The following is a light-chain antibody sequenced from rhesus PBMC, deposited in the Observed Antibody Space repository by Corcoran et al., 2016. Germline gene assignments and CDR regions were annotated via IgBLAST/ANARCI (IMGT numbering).Light chain of an antibody. V-gene: IGKV1-21*01. CDR1: QGSRSW. CDR2: KAS. Sequence: DIQMTQSPSSLSASVGDTVTITCRASQGSRSWLAWYQQKPGKAPHLLIYKASSLQSGVPSRFSGSRSGTDFTLTISSLQSEDFATYSFQQYDNTPLPFGLGTKVEI. CDR3: QQYDNTPLP. J-gene: IGKJ1*01.